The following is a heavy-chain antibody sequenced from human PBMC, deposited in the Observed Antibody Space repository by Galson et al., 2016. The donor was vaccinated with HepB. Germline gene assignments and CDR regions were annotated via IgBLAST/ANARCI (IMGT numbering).Heavy chain of an antibody. D-gene: IGHD5-18*01. J-gene: IGHJ4*02. CDR3: ARGSGLRGYNYGDFDY. CDR2: ISTSGSNI. Sequence: SLRLSCAVSGFTFNSYSMNWVRQAPGKGLEWISYISTSGSNIYYADSVKGRFTISRDNAKNSLFLQMNSLRDEETAVYYCARGSGLRGYNYGDFDYWGQGTLVTVSS. V-gene: IGHV3-48*02. CDR1: GFTFNSYS.